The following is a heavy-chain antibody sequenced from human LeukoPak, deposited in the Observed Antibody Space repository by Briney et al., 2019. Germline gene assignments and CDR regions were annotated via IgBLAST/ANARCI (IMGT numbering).Heavy chain of an antibody. CDR1: GFTFSSYA. V-gene: IGHV3-23*01. D-gene: IGHD5-12*01. CDR3: AIYSGYGTSAFDI. J-gene: IGHJ3*02. CDR2: ISGGSGST. Sequence: GGSLRLSCAASGFTFSSYAMTWVRQGPGKGLEWVSDISGGSGSTYYADSVKGRFTISRDNSKNTLYLQMHSLRAEDTAVYYCAIYSGYGTSAFDIWGQGTMVTVSS.